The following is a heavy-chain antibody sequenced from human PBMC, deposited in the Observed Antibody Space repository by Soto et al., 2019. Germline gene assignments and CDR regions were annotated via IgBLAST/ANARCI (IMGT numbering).Heavy chain of an antibody. V-gene: IGHV1-18*01. Sequence: QVQLVQSGAEVKKPGASVKVSCKASGYTFTSYGISWVRQAPGQGLEWMGWISAYNGNTNYAQKLQGRVTMTTDTSTSTAYLELSSLRSDDTAVYYCARSYGTTAMENYYYGMDVWGQGTTVTVSS. CDR3: ARSYGTTAMENYYYGMDV. D-gene: IGHD5-18*01. CDR2: ISAYNGNT. CDR1: GYTFTSYG. J-gene: IGHJ6*02.